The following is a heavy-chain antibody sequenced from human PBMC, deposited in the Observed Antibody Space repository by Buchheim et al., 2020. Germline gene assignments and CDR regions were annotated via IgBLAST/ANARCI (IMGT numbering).Heavy chain of an antibody. V-gene: IGHV3-7*03. CDR2: IKQDGSEK. J-gene: IGHJ4*02. Sequence: EVQLVESGGGLVQPGGSLRLSCAASGFSMTSYWMNWVRQAPGKGLEWVANIKQDGSEKNYVDSVKGRFTISRDNTKNLVFLQMNSLGAEDTAMYYCMRDRWPQFCSWGQGTL. CDR1: GFSMTSYW. D-gene: IGHD5-24*01. CDR3: MRDRWPQFCS.